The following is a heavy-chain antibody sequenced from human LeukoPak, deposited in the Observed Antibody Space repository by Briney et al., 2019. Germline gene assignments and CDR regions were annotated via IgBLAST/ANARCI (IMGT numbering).Heavy chain of an antibody. CDR2: IYTSGST. J-gene: IGHJ4*02. CDR1: GASISSYY. Sequence: SETLSLTCTASGASISSYYWSWIRQPAGKGLEWIGRIYTSGSTNYNPSLKSRVTMSVDTSKNQFSLKLSSVTAAGTAVYYCARLGEYYDSSGHSYVLDYWGQGTLVTVSS. D-gene: IGHD3-22*01. CDR3: ARLGEYYDSSGHSYVLDY. V-gene: IGHV4-4*07.